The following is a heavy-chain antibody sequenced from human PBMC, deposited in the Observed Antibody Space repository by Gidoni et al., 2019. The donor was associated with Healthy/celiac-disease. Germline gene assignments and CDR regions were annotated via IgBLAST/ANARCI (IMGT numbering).Heavy chain of an antibody. Sequence: QVQLVESGGGVVQPGRSLRLSCAASGFTFSSYGMHWVRQAPGKGLEWVAVIWYDGSNKYYADSVKGRFTISRDNSKNTLYLQMNSLRAEDTAVYYCARDTKYSGSPLGYIGYWGQGTLVTVSS. V-gene: IGHV3-33*01. CDR2: IWYDGSNK. D-gene: IGHD1-26*01. CDR3: ARDTKYSGSPLGYIGY. CDR1: GFTFSSYG. J-gene: IGHJ4*02.